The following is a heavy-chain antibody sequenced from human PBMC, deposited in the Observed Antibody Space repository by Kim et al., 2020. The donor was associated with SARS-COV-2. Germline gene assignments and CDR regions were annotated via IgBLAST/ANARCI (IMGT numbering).Heavy chain of an antibody. V-gene: IGHV3-21*04. Sequence: GGSLRLSCAASGFTFSSYSMNWVRQAPGKGLEWVSSISSSSSYIYYADSVKGRFTISRDNAKNSLYLQMNSLRAEDTAVYYCARDELATIRTPFDYWGQGTLVTVSS. D-gene: IGHD5-12*01. CDR2: ISSSSSYI. CDR3: ARDELATIRTPFDY. J-gene: IGHJ4*02. CDR1: GFTFSSYS.